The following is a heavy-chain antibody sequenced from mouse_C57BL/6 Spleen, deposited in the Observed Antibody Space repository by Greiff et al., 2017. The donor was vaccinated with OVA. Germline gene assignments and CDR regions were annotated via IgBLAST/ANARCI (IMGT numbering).Heavy chain of an antibody. CDR3: ARGDRITTVVPYWYFDV. J-gene: IGHJ1*03. CDR2: IYPGSGST. Sequence: QVQLQQPGAELVKPGASVKMSCKASGYTFTSYWITWVKQRPGQGLEWIGDIYPGSGSTNYNEKFKSKATLTVDTSSSTAYMQLSSLTSEDSAVYYCARGDRITTVVPYWYFDVWGTGTTVTVSS. D-gene: IGHD1-1*01. CDR1: GYTFTSYW. V-gene: IGHV1-55*01.